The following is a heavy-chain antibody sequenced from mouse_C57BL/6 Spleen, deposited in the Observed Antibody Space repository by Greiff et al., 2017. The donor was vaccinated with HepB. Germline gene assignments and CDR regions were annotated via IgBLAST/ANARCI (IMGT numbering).Heavy chain of an antibody. CDR1: GYTFTSYW. J-gene: IGHJ1*03. Sequence: LQQPGAELVMPGASVKLSCKASGYTFTSYWMHWVKQRPGQGLEWIGEIDPSDSYTNYNQKFKGKSTLTVDKSSSTAYMQLSSLTSEDSAVYYCARTTTVVAKDFDVWGTGTTVTVSS. V-gene: IGHV1-69*01. D-gene: IGHD1-1*01. CDR2: IDPSDSYT. CDR3: ARTTTVVAKDFDV.